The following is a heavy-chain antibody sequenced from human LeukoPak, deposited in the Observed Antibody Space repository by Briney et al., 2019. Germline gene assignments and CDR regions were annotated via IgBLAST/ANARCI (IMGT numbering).Heavy chain of an antibody. CDR3: ARDRGRWLPYFDY. Sequence: GGSLRLSCAAPGFTFSSYGMHWVRQAPGKGLEWVAVIWYDGSNKYYADSVKGRFTISRDNSKNTLYLQINSLRAEDTAVYYCARDRGRWLPYFDYWGQGTLVTVSS. CDR1: GFTFSSYG. V-gene: IGHV3-33*08. D-gene: IGHD5-24*01. CDR2: IWYDGSNK. J-gene: IGHJ4*02.